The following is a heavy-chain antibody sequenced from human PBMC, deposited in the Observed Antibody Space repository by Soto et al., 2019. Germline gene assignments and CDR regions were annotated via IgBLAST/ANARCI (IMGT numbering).Heavy chain of an antibody. J-gene: IGHJ6*02. V-gene: IGHV4-59*05. CDR3: ARQSGSGNPAYYYYYYGMDV. CDR1: GGSLSSYY. CDR2: IYYTGTT. Sequence: LSLTCTVSGGSLSSYYWSWIRQPPGKGLEWIGSIYYTGTTYYNPSLRSRVTISVDTSTSQFSLKVNSVTAADTAVYYCARQSGSGNPAYYYYYYGMDVWGQGTTVTVSS. D-gene: IGHD4-4*01.